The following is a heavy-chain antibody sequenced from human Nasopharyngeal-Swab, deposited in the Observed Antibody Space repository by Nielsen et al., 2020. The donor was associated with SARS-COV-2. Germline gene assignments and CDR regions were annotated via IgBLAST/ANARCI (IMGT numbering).Heavy chain of an antibody. CDR3: ARAHYDFWSGYGWFDP. D-gene: IGHD3-3*01. CDR2: IYYSGST. J-gene: IGHJ5*02. CDR1: GGSISSGGYY. Sequence: SETLSLTCTVSGGSISSGGYYWSWIRQHPGKGLEWIGYIYYSGSTYYNPSLKSRVTISVDTSKNKFPLKLSSVTAADTAVYYCARAHYDFWSGYGWFDPWGQGTLVTVSS. V-gene: IGHV4-31*03.